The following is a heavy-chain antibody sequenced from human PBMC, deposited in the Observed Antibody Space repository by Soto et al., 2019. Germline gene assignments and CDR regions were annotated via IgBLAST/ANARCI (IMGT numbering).Heavy chain of an antibody. CDR2: IWYDGSNK. Sequence: QVQLVESGGGVVQPGRSLRLSCAASGFTFSSYGMHWVRQAPGKGLEWVAVIWYDGSNKYYADSVKGRFPISRDNSKNTLYLQMNSLRAEDTAVYYCARGGSGRVESYFDYWGQGTLVTVSS. CDR3: ARGGSGRVESYFDY. V-gene: IGHV3-33*01. J-gene: IGHJ4*02. CDR1: GFTFSSYG. D-gene: IGHD6-19*01.